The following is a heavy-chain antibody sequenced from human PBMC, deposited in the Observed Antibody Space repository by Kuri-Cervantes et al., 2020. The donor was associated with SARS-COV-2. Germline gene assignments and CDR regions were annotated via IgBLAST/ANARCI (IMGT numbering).Heavy chain of an antibody. D-gene: IGHD2-2*01. Sequence: GESLKISCAASGFTFSSYAMHWVRQAPGKGLEWVAVISYDGSNKYYADFVKGRFTISRDNSKNTLYLQINSLRAEDTAVYYCARALTSGYYYYGMDVWGQGTTVTVSS. CDR3: ARALTSGYYYYGMDV. CDR2: ISYDGSNK. J-gene: IGHJ6*02. V-gene: IGHV3-30-3*01. CDR1: GFTFSSYA.